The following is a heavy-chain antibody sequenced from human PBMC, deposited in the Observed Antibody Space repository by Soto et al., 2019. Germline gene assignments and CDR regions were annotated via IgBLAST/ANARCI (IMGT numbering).Heavy chain of an antibody. CDR2: MNPNSGNT. D-gene: IGHD1-26*01. V-gene: IGHV1-8*01. CDR1: GYSYTSYD. J-gene: IGHJ3*02. Sequence: GASVKVSCETSGYSYTSYDINWVRQATGQGLEWMGWMNPNSGNTAYAQKFQGRVTMTRNTSISTAYMELSSLRSEDTAVYYCARERSSGAFDIWGQGTMVTVSS. CDR3: ARERSSGAFDI.